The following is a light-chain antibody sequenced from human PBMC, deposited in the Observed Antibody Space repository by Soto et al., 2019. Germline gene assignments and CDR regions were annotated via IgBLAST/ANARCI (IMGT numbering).Light chain of an antibody. CDR2: WAS. J-gene: IGKJ2*01. CDR3: QQRSNWPPMYT. Sequence: DIVMTQSPDSLAVSLGERATINCKSSQSVLYTSMNKNYLAWYQQKPGQPPKLLIYWASTRESGVPDRFSGSGSGTDFTLTISSLQAEDVAVYYCQQRSNWPPMYTFGQGTKLEIK. CDR1: QSVLYTSMNKNY. V-gene: IGKV4-1*01.